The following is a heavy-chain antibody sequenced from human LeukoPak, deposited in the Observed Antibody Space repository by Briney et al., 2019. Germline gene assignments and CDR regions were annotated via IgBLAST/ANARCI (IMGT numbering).Heavy chain of an antibody. CDR2: INPNSGGT. J-gene: IGHJ4*02. V-gene: IGHV1-2*02. CDR1: GYTFTGYY. D-gene: IGHD1-26*01. Sequence: ASVKVSCTASGYTFTGYYMHWVRQAPGQGLEWMGWINPNSGGTNYAQKFQGRVTMTRDTSISTAYMELSRLRSDDTAVYYCAREPRGSYSFDYWGQGTLVTVSS. CDR3: AREPRGSYSFDY.